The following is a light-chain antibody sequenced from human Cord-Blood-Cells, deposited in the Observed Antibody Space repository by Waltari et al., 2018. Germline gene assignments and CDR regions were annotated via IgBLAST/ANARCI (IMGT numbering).Light chain of an antibody. CDR3: CSYAGSSTYV. V-gene: IGLV2-23*01. CDR1: SSDVGSYNL. CDR2: EGS. J-gene: IGLJ1*01. Sequence: QSALTQPASVSGSPGQSFTISCTGTSSDVGSYNLASWYQQHPGKAPKLMIYEGSKRPSGVSNRFSGSKSGNTASLTISGLQAEDEADYYCCSYAGSSTYVFGTGTKVTVL.